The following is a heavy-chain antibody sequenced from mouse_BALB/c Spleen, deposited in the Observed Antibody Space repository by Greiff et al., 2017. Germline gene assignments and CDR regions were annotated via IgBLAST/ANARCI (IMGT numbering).Heavy chain of an antibody. CDR2: ILPGSGST. V-gene: IGHV1-9*01. CDR1: GYTFSSYW. J-gene: IGHJ2*01. CDR3: ARGWGKEGFDD. D-gene: IGHD2-3*01. Sequence: QVQLQQSGAELMKPGASVKISCKATGYTFSSYWIEWVKQRPGHGLEWIGEILPGSGSTNYNEKFKGKATFTADTSSNTAYMQLSSLTSEDSAVYYCARGWGKEGFDDWGQGTTLTVSS.